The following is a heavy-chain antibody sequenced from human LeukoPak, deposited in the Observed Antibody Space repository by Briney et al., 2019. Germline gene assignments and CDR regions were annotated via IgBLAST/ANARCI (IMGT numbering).Heavy chain of an antibody. V-gene: IGHV3-7*01. Sequence: PGGSLTLSCAASGFIFSNYWINWVRQAPGKGLEWGANMNEYGSEKYYVDSVRGRFTISRDNAENSLFLHMNSLRVEDTAVYRCARVLYGSRVNVIDSWGPGTLVTVSS. CDR2: MNEYGSEK. D-gene: IGHD2-2*01. J-gene: IGHJ4*02. CDR1: GFIFSNYW. CDR3: ARVLYGSRVNVIDS.